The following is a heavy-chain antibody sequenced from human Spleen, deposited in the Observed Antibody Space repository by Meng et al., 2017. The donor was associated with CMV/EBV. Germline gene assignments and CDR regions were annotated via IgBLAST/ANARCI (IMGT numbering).Heavy chain of an antibody. CDR2: IYYRGTT. J-gene: IGHJ4*02. CDR3: ARGRRHDYNLEYYFDH. D-gene: IGHD5-24*01. Sequence: SETLSLTCTVSGGSISSSSYYWAWVRLPPGKGLEWIGSIYYRGTTYYNPSFESRVTMSVDTSNNHFSLKLTSVTAADTAVYYCARGRRHDYNLEYYFDHWGPGKLVTVSS. CDR1: GGSISSSSYY. V-gene: IGHV4-39*07.